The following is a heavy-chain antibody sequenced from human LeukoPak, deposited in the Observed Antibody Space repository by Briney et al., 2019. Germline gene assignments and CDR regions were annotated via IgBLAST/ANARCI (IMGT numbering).Heavy chain of an antibody. Sequence: SETLSLTCTVSSGSISRSYYYWGWIRQPPGKGLEWVGSVYYSGNTFYSPSLKSRVTISVDTSKNHFSLRLISVTAADTAVYYCARRTHDGRSHHYFDYWGQGTLVTVSS. V-gene: IGHV4-39*02. CDR1: SGSISRSYYY. J-gene: IGHJ4*02. D-gene: IGHD2-15*01. CDR3: ARRTHDGRSHHYFDY. CDR2: VYYSGNT.